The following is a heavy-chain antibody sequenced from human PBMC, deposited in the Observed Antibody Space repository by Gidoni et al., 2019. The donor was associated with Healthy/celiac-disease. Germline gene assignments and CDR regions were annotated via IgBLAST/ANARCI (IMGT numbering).Heavy chain of an antibody. D-gene: IGHD6-19*01. CDR1: GGSFSGYY. CDR3: ARERGSGWADY. Sequence: QVQLQQWRAGLLQPSVPLSLTCAVYGGSFSGYYWSWTRQPPGKGLEWIGEINHSGSTHYNPSLKSRVTISVDTSKNQFSLKLSSVTAADTAVYYCARERGSGWADYWGQGTLVTVSS. V-gene: IGHV4-34*01. CDR2: INHSGST. J-gene: IGHJ4*02.